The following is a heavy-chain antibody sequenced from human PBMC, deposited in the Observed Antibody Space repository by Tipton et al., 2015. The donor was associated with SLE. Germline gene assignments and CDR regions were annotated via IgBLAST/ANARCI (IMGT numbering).Heavy chain of an antibody. D-gene: IGHD3-10*01. CDR2: ISGGGDST. CDR1: GFTFSTDA. J-gene: IGHJ3*02. V-gene: IGHV3-23*01. Sequence: SLRLSCAASGFTFSTDAMSWVRQAPGKGLEWVSAISGGGDSTYSADSVKGRFTISRDNYKNTLFLQMNSLRPEDTAVYYCAKQVGVDGSGSYYVGDDAFDIWGQGTMVTVSS. CDR3: AKQVGVDGSGSYYVGDDAFDI.